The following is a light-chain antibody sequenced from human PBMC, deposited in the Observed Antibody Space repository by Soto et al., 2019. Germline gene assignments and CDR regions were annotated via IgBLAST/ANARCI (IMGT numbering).Light chain of an antibody. V-gene: IGLV1-44*01. CDR2: NNN. J-gene: IGLJ1*01. CDR1: SSNIGSNT. Sequence: QPVLTQPPSASGTPGQRVTISCSGSSSNIGSNTVNWYQQLPGTAPKLLIYNNNQRPSGVPDRFSGSKSGTSASLAISGLQSEDEPDYYCAAWDDSLNGLVFGTGTKLTVL. CDR3: AAWDDSLNGLV.